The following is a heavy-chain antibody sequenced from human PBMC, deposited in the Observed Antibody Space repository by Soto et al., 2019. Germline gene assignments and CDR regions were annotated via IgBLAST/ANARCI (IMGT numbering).Heavy chain of an antibody. Sequence: VGDGWSVGFCGRRIIKNTGKGLEWIGEINHSGSTNYNPSLKSRVTISVDTSKNQFSLKLSSVTAADTAVYYCARGEVNSSGLHIQQPRVVVNSVMAVWGHGTTVTVS. CDR1: DGWSVGFC. CDR3: ARGEVNSSGLHIQQPRVVVNSVMAV. V-gene: IGHV4-34*01. CDR2: INHSGST. D-gene: IGHD3-22*01. J-gene: IGHJ6*02.